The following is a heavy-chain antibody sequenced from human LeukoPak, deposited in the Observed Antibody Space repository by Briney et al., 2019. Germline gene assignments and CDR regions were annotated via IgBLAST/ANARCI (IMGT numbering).Heavy chain of an antibody. CDR2: IYYSGST. Sequence: SETLSLTCTVSGGSISSSSYYWGWIRQPPGKGLEWIGSIYYSGSTYYNPSLKSRVTISVDTSKNQFSLKLSSVTAADTAVYYCARDSGSYSDAFDLWGQGTMVTVSS. V-gene: IGHV4-39*02. CDR1: GGSISSSSYY. D-gene: IGHD1-26*01. CDR3: ARDSGSYSDAFDL. J-gene: IGHJ3*01.